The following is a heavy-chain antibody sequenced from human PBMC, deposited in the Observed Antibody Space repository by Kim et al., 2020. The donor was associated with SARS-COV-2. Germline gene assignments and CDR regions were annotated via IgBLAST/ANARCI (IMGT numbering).Heavy chain of an antibody. J-gene: IGHJ5*02. CDR3: ARDPVGSGWFDP. D-gene: IGHD1-1*01. V-gene: IGHV1-46*01. Sequence: SYAQKFQGRVTMTRDTSTSTVYMELSSLRSEDTAVYYCARDPVGSGWFDPWGQGTLVTVSS.